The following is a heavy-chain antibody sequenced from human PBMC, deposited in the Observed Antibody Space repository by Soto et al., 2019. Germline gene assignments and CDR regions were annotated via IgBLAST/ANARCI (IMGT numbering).Heavy chain of an antibody. CDR3: AREPSYYDILTGYYSTWFDP. CDR2: ISAYNGNT. D-gene: IGHD3-9*01. V-gene: IGHV1-18*01. Sequence: ASVKVSCKASGYTFTSYGISRVRQAPGQGLEWMGWISAYNGNTNYAQKLQGRVTMTTDTSTSTAYMELRSLRSDDTAVYYCAREPSYYDILTGYYSTWFDPWGQGTLVTVSS. CDR1: GYTFTSYG. J-gene: IGHJ5*02.